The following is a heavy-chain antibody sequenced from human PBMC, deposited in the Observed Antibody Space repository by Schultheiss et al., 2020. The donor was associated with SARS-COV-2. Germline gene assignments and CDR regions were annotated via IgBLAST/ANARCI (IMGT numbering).Heavy chain of an antibody. D-gene: IGHD1-26*01. CDR1: GFTFSSYG. Sequence: GGSLRLSCAASGFTFSSYGMHWVRQAPGKGLEWVSAISGSGGSTYYPGSVKGRFTISRDNSKNTLYLQMNSLRTEDTAVYYCARELGGGSLDHWGQGTLVTVSS. V-gene: IGHV3-23*01. J-gene: IGHJ4*02. CDR2: ISGSGGST. CDR3: ARELGGGSLDH.